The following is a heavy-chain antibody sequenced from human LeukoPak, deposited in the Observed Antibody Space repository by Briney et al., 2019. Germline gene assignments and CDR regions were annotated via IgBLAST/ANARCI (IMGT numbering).Heavy chain of an antibody. CDR2: TYYRSKWNN. V-gene: IGHV6-1*01. CDR3: AREDGGNFDY. J-gene: IGHJ4*02. Sequence: SQTLSLTCAVSEDSVSSNSAAWNWIRQSPSRGLEWLGRTYYRSKWNNEYAVSVESRISINPDTSRNQFSLQLNFVSPEDTAVYFCAREDGGNFDYWGQGTLVTVSS. CDR1: EDSVSSNSAA. D-gene: IGHD4-23*01.